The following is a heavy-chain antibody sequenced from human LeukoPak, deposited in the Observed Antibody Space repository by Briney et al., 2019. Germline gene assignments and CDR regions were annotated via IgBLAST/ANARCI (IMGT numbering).Heavy chain of an antibody. J-gene: IGHJ5*02. Sequence: ASVKVSCKASGYTFTSYDINWVRQATGQGLEWMGWMNQNSGNTGYAQTFQGRVTMTRNTSISTAYMELSSLRSEDTAVYYCATGLVCSSTSCRWFDPWGQGTLVTVSS. CDR1: GYTFTSYD. D-gene: IGHD2-2*01. CDR3: ATGLVCSSTSCRWFDP. V-gene: IGHV1-8*01. CDR2: MNQNSGNT.